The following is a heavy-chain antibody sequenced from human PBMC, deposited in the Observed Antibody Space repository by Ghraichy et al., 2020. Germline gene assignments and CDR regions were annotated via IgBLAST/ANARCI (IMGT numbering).Heavy chain of an antibody. J-gene: IGHJ3*02. D-gene: IGHD1-26*01. Sequence: SETLSLTCTVSGGSISSYYWSWIRQPAGKGLEWIGRIYTSGSTNYNPSLKSRVTMSVDTSKNQFSLKLSSVTAADTAVYYCARDRSGSYPNKDAFDIWGQGTMVTVSS. CDR1: GGSISSYY. CDR2: IYTSGST. V-gene: IGHV4-4*07. CDR3: ARDRSGSYPNKDAFDI.